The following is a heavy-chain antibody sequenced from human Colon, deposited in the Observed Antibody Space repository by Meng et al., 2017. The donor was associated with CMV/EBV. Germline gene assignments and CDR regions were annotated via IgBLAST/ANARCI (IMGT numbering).Heavy chain of an antibody. CDR3: ARELARGGY. CDR2: ISPYNGDT. Sequence: QVQLVQAGAEVKKPGASVKVSCKTSGYTFTNFGISWVRQAPGHGLEWMAYISPYNGDTNYAQRFQGRVALTTDTSTSTVYMELGSLTSDDTAMYYCARELARGGYWGQGTLVTVSS. CDR1: GYTFTNFG. J-gene: IGHJ4*02. V-gene: IGHV1-18*01.